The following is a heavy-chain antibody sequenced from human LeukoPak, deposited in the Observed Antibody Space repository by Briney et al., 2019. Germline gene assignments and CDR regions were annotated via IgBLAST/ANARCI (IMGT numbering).Heavy chain of an antibody. V-gene: IGHV4-34*01. D-gene: IGHD6-6*01. CDR2: IKHSGST. J-gene: IGHJ3*02. Sequence: PSETLSLTCAVYGGSFSGYYWSWIRQPPGKGLEWIGEIKHSGSTNYNPSLKSRVTISVDTSKNQFSLKLSSVTAADTAVCYCADVPRKDDAFDIWGQGTIVTRSS. CDR3: ADVPRKDDAFDI. CDR1: GGSFSGYY.